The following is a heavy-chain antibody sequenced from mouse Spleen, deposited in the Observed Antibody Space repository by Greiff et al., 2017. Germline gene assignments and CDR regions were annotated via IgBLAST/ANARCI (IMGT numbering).Heavy chain of an antibody. J-gene: IGHJ2*01. V-gene: IGHV1-85*01. CDR1: GYTFTSYD. CDR3: ARTYYGSSSPFDY. D-gene: IGHD1-1*01. Sequence: QVQLKESGPELVKPGASVKLSCKASGYTFTSYDINWVKQRPGQGLEWIGWIYPRDGSTKYNEKFKGKATLTVDTSSSTAYMELHSLTSEDSAVYFCARTYYGSSSPFDYWGQGTTLTVSS. CDR2: IYPRDGST.